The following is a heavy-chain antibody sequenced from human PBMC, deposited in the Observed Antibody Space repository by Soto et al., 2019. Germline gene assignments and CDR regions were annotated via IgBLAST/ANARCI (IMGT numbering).Heavy chain of an antibody. CDR2: IYYSGST. Sequence: SETLSLTCTVSGGSISSGDYYWSWIRQPPGKGLEWIGYIYYSGSTYYNPSLKSRVTISVDTSKNQFSLKLSSVTAADTAVYYCAREKVDTDMAQIDYGGKGPLVT. CDR3: AREKVDTDMAQIDY. V-gene: IGHV4-30-4*01. D-gene: IGHD5-18*01. J-gene: IGHJ4*02. CDR1: GGSISSGDYY.